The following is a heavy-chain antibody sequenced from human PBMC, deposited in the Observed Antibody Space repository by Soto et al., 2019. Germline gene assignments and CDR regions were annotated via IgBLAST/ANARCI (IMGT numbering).Heavy chain of an antibody. J-gene: IGHJ4*02. V-gene: IGHV1-2*02. D-gene: IGHD2-15*01. CDR1: GYTFTDYS. Sequence: SVKVSCRASGYTFTDYSRNWGRQAPAQGLEWMGWINPNSGGTKYPQRFQGRVTMTRDTSITTVYMSLTGLKSDDTAVYYCARDLAKGGGSAGFDYWGQGTLVSVSS. CDR2: INPNSGGT. CDR3: ARDLAKGGGSAGFDY.